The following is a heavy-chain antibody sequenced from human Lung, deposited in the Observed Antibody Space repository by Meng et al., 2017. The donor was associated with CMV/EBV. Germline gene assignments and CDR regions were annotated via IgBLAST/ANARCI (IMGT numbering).Heavy chain of an antibody. CDR2: IIPSLRTP. CDR3: ARGPWRPEAFDV. CDR1: RGSLSHYA. V-gene: IGHV1-69*05. J-gene: IGHJ3*01. Sequence: SSVNVSCKASRGSLSHYAINWVRQAPGQGLEWMGGIIPSLRTPHYAQKFQGRVAITTDESTTTAYMELSSLRSDDTAVYYCARGPWRPEAFDVWGQGTMVTVSS. D-gene: IGHD1-14*01.